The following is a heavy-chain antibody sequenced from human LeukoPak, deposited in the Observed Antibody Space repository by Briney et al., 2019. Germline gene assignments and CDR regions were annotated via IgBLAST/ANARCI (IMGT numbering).Heavy chain of an antibody. V-gene: IGHV3-13*01. CDR3: ARGDCSGGSCSSMDV. J-gene: IGHJ6*02. D-gene: IGHD2-15*01. CDR2: INPAGDT. Sequence: GGSLRLSCAASGFTFSSYAMSWVRQAPGKGLEWVSGINPAGDTYYPGSVKGRFTISREDAKNSFYLQMNRLRVGDTAVYYCARGDCSGGSCSSMDVWGQGTTVTVSS. CDR1: GFTFSSYA.